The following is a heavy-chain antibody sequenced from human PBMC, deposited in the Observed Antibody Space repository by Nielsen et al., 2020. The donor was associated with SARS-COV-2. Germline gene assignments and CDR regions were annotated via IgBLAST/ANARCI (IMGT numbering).Heavy chain of an antibody. J-gene: IGHJ4*02. Sequence: GESLKISCVASGFTFKNYAMNWVRQAPGKGLEWVSYIFSSSSIYYADSVKGRFTSSRDNAKNSVYLQVNSLRAEDTAVYYCAIPSSGYNYGIFDSWGQGTLVIVSS. CDR3: AIPSSGYNYGIFDS. D-gene: IGHD5-18*01. CDR1: GFTFKNYA. CDR2: IFSSSSI. V-gene: IGHV3-48*01.